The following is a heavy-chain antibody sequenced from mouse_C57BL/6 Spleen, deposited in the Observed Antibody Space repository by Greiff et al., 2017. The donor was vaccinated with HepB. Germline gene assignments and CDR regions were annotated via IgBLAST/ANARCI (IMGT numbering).Heavy chain of an antibody. CDR3: ARSGLPITTVVALYYYAMDY. V-gene: IGHV1-54*01. D-gene: IGHD1-1*01. Sequence: QVQLKQSGAELVRPGTSVKVSCKASGYAFTNYLIEWVKQRPGQGLEWIGVINPGSGGTNYNEKFKGKATLTADKSSSTAYMQLSSLTSEDSAVYFCARSGLPITTVVALYYYAMDYWGQGTSVTVSS. J-gene: IGHJ4*01. CDR1: GYAFTNYL. CDR2: INPGSGGT.